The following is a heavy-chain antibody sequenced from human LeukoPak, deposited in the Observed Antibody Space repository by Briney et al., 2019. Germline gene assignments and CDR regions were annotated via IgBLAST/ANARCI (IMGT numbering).Heavy chain of an antibody. CDR3: ASPQNYDSSGYYVDY. Sequence: GESLKISCKGSGYSFTSYWIGWVRQMPGKGLEWMGIIYPGDSDTRYSPSFQGQVTTSADKSISTAYLQWSSLKASDTAMYYCASPQNYDSSGYYVDYWGQGTLVTVSS. CDR2: IYPGDSDT. V-gene: IGHV5-51*01. J-gene: IGHJ4*02. CDR1: GYSFTSYW. D-gene: IGHD3-22*01.